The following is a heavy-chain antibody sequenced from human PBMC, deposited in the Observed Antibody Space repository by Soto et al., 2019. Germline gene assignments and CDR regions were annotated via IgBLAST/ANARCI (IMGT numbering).Heavy chain of an antibody. Sequence: QVQLQQWGAGLLKPSETLSLTCAVYGGSFSGYQWTWSRQTPGKGLEWIGEINDSGNINYNPSLKSRITILLDTTKKPISLKLSSVTAADSAVYYCARGLILWFGELSRRGGYYYYVDVWGKGTTVTVSS. CDR1: GGSFSGYQ. V-gene: IGHV4-34*01. J-gene: IGHJ6*03. CDR3: ARGLILWFGELSRRGGYYYYVDV. CDR2: INDSGNI. D-gene: IGHD3-10*01.